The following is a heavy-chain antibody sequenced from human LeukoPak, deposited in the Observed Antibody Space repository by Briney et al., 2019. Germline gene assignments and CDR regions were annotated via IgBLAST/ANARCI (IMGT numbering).Heavy chain of an antibody. Sequence: PSETLSLTCTVSGGSISSYYWSWIRQPAGKGLEWIGRIYTSGSTNYNPSLKGRVTMSVDTSKNQFSLKLSSVTAADTAVYYCARGPYSSSSEWFDPWGQGTLVTVSS. D-gene: IGHD6-6*01. CDR1: GGSISSYY. CDR3: ARGPYSSSSEWFDP. V-gene: IGHV4-4*07. J-gene: IGHJ5*02. CDR2: IYTSGST.